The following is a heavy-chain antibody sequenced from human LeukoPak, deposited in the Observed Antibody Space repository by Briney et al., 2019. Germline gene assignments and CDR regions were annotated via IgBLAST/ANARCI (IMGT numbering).Heavy chain of an antibody. V-gene: IGHV1-2*02. CDR2: INTKTGRT. CDR3: ARADFIDAGPYLIGP. Sequence: ASVRVSCKTSGYSFTDYYIHWVRQAPGQGLEWMGWINTKTGRTSSARKFQGRVTMARDPSITTVYMDMAWLTSDDTAIYFCARADFIDAGPYLIGPWGQGTLVTVSS. J-gene: IGHJ5*02. CDR1: GYSFTDYY. D-gene: IGHD3-3*01.